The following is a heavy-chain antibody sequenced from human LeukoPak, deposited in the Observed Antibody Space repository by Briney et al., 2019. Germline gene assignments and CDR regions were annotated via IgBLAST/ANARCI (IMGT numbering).Heavy chain of an antibody. J-gene: IGHJ4*02. V-gene: IGHV3-7*03. Sequence: GGSLRLSCAASGFTFSSYWMSWVRQAPGKGLEWVANIKQDGSEKYYVDSVKGRLTISRDNAKNSLYLQMNSLRAEDTAVYYCARDRGYSSGWYVYWGQGTLVTVSS. CDR1: GFTFSSYW. CDR3: ARDRGYSSGWYVY. D-gene: IGHD6-19*01. CDR2: IKQDGSEK.